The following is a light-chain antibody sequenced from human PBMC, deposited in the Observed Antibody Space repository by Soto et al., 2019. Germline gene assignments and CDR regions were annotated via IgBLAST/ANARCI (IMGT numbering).Light chain of an antibody. CDR1: QSVSSN. J-gene: IGKJ4*01. CDR3: QQYNNWALT. V-gene: IGKV3-15*01. Sequence: EIVMTQSPATLSVSPGERATLSCRSSQSVSSNLAWYQQKPGQAPRLLIYGASTRATGIPARFSGSGSGTEFTLTNSSLQFEDFAVYYCQQYNNWALTFGGGTNVEIK. CDR2: GAS.